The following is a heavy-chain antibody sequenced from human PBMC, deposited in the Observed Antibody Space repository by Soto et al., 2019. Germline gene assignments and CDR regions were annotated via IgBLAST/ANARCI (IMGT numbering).Heavy chain of an antibody. V-gene: IGHV5-10-1*01. J-gene: IGHJ5*02. Sequence: PGESLKISCTASGYTFIDYWISWVRQVPGRGLEWMGRIDPSDSYTDYSPAFQGHVSISSDKSINTVYLHWSSLKASDTALYYCARRYSSWYVGWFDPWGQGTLVTVSS. CDR3: ARRYSSWYVGWFDP. CDR1: GYTFIDYW. CDR2: IDPSDSYT. D-gene: IGHD6-13*01.